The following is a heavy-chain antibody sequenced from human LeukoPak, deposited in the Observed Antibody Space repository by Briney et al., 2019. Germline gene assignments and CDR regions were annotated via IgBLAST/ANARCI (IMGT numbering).Heavy chain of an antibody. J-gene: IGHJ4*02. D-gene: IGHD1-26*01. CDR3: ARIDSGYFDY. V-gene: IGHV3-21*01. CDR1: GFTFSSYS. CDR2: ISSSSSYI. Sequence: GSLRLSCAASGFTFSSYSMNWVRPAPGKGLEWVSSISSSSSYIYYADSVKGRFTISRDNAKNSLYLQMNSLRAEDTAVYYCARIDSGYFDYWGQGTLVTVSS.